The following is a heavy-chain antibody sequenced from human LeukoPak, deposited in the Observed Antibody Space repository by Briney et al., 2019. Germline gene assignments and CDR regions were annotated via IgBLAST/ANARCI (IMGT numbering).Heavy chain of an antibody. V-gene: IGHV4-39*01. J-gene: IGHJ3*02. CDR2: VYYSGST. Sequence: SETLSLTCTVSGGSIGSRSYYWGWIRQPPGKGLEWIGSVYYSGSTYYNPSLESRVTISVDTSKNQFSLKLNSVTAADTAVYYCARHLSSIAARPEDDAFDIWGQGTMVTVSS. D-gene: IGHD6-6*01. CDR1: GGSIGSRSYY. CDR3: ARHLSSIAARPEDDAFDI.